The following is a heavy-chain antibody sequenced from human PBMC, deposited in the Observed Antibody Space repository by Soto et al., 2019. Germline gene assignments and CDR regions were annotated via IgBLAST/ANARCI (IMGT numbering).Heavy chain of an antibody. CDR3: AKGDSDYYFDS. Sequence: EVKLLDSGGGLVQPGGSLRLSCAASGFTFSTYVMAWVRQAPGRGLEWVSGISASGSNGFYTDSVKGRFIISRDNSKNTLYLQMNSLRVDDRALYFCAKGDSDYYFDSLGQGTLVTVSS. CDR2: ISASGSNG. V-gene: IGHV3-23*01. D-gene: IGHD4-4*01. J-gene: IGHJ4*02. CDR1: GFTFSTYV.